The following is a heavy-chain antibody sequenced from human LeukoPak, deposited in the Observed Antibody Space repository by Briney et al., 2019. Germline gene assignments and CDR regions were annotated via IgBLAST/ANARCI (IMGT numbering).Heavy chain of an antibody. CDR2: IDVGSGNT. V-gene: IGHV1-58*01. CDR3: AASPFGELPSLDFQH. J-gene: IGHJ1*01. Sequence: SVKVSCKSSGFTFTSSAVQWVRQARGQRLEWIGWIDVGSGNTNYAQNFQERVTITRDMSTSTAYMELSSLRSEDTAVYYCAASPFGELPSLDFQHWGQGTLVTVSS. D-gene: IGHD3-10*01. CDR1: GFTFTSSA.